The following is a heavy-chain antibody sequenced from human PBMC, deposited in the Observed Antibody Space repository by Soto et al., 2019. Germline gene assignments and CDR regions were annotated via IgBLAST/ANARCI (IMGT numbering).Heavy chain of an antibody. Sequence: LSLTCAIYNSSLGAFHWTWIRQPPGKGLEWIGELIHGGSTNYNPSLKSRVTFSLDTSKSQFSLHVMSVTAADTAVYYCARSPLSYEYVRQTWREVGDSFDVWGRGTSVTVSS. CDR2: LIHGGST. V-gene: IGHV4-34*12. J-gene: IGHJ3*01. CDR3: ARSPLSYEYVRQTWREVGDSFDV. CDR1: NSSLGAFH. D-gene: IGHD3-16*01.